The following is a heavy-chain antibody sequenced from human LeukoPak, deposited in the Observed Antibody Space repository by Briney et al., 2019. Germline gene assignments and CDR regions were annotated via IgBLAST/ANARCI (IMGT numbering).Heavy chain of an antibody. J-gene: IGHJ4*02. V-gene: IGHV4-4*09. Sequence: PSETLSLTCTVSGGSISSYYWSWIRQPPGKGLEWIGYIFFSGSTNYNPSLKSRVAISVDTSKNQFSLKLTSVTAADTAVYYCARATGRYSPFFDYWGQGILVTVSS. D-gene: IGHD1-26*01. CDR3: ARATGRYSPFFDY. CDR1: GGSISSYY. CDR2: IFFSGST.